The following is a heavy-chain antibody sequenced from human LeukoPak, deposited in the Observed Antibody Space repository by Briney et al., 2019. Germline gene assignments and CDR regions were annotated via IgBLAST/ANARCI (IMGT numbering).Heavy chain of an antibody. V-gene: IGHV3-21*01. Sequence: GGSLRLSCAASGFTFSSYSMNWVRQAPGKGLEWVSSISSSSSYIYYADSVKGRFTISRDNAKHSLYLQMNSLRAEDTAVNYCAGSERRVADPWGQGTLVTVSS. J-gene: IGHJ5*02. CDR1: GFTFSSYS. CDR3: AGSERRVADP. D-gene: IGHD2-15*01. CDR2: ISSSSSYI.